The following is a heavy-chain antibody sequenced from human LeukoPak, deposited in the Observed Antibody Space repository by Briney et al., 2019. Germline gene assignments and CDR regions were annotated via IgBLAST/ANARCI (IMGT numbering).Heavy chain of an antibody. CDR2: ISYDGSNK. J-gene: IGHJ5*02. D-gene: IGHD2-8*01. CDR1: GFTFSSYA. V-gene: IGHV3-30*04. Sequence: PGGSLRLSCAASGFTFSSYAMHWVRQAPGKGLEWVAVISYDGSNKYYADSVKGRITISRDNSKNTLYLQMNNLGAEDTAVYYCASGSGSLYNWFDPWGQGTLVTVSA. CDR3: ASGSGSLYNWFDP.